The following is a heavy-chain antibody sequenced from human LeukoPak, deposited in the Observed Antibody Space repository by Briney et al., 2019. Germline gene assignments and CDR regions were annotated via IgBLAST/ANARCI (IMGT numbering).Heavy chain of an antibody. CDR3: ARVRTYVWGSYRYPNFDY. V-gene: IGHV4-31*11. Sequence: PSETLSLTCAVSGYPISSGYYWGWIRQPPGKGLEWIGYIYYSGSTYYNPSLKSRVTISVDTSKNQFSLKLSSVTAADTAVYYCARVRTYVWGSYRYPNFDYWGQGTLVTVSS. CDR1: GYPISSGYY. CDR2: IYYSGST. J-gene: IGHJ4*02. D-gene: IGHD3-16*02.